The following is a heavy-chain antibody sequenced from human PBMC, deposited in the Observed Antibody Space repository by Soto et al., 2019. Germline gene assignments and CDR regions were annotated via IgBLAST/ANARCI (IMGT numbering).Heavy chain of an antibody. V-gene: IGHV1-69*02. CDR3: ARGGAVVVPGAVDRHTWFDP. CDR2: VIPILGMA. Sequence: QVQLVQSGAEVKKPGSSVKVSCEASGGTFSSYSFSWVRQAPGQGLEWMGRVIPILGMANYAQKFQGRVTITADKSTGTVYMEMSSLRSEDTAVYYCARGGAVVVPGAVDRHTWFDPWGQGTLVTVSS. CDR1: GGTFSSYS. J-gene: IGHJ5*02. D-gene: IGHD2-2*01.